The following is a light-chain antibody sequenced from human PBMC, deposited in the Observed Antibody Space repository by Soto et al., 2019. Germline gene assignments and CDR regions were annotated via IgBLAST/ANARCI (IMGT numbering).Light chain of an antibody. V-gene: IGKV1-5*01. J-gene: IGKJ1*01. CDR2: DAS. Sequence: DIPLTQSPSTLSASGLARVTMXRRASQSVSGWLAWYQQKPGKAPKLLIYDASSLESGVPSRFSGSGSGTEFTLTISSLQPDDFATFYCQQYNTYSWTFGPGTKVDNK. CDR3: QQYNTYSWT. CDR1: QSVSGW.